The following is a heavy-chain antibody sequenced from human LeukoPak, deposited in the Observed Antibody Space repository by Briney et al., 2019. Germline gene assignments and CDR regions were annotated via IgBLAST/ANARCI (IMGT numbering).Heavy chain of an antibody. CDR1: GGSISSSSYY. D-gene: IGHD3-10*01. CDR2: IYYSVRT. CDR3: ARLKSVLLWFGELLSYYFDY. J-gene: IGHJ4*02. Sequence: SETLSLTCTVCGGSISSSSYYWGRIRQPPGKGLERVGSIYYSVRTYYNPSLKSRVTISVDTSKNQFSLKLSSVTAADTAVYYCARLKSVLLWFGELLSYYFDYWGQGTLVTVSS. V-gene: IGHV4-39*01.